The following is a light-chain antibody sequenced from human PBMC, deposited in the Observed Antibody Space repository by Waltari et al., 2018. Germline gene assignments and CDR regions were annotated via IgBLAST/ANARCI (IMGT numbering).Light chain of an antibody. J-gene: IGLJ3*02. V-gene: IGLV4-69*01. CDR1: SGHSTYA. CDR3: QARAPGIRV. CDR2: LHSDGSH. Sequence: QLVLTQSPSASASLGASVRLTCPPSSGHSTYAIAWHQHQPEKGPRYLMTLHSDGSHTRGVGIPDRFSGSSSGAVRYLTISSLQTEDEADYYCQARAPGIRVFGGGTKLTVL.